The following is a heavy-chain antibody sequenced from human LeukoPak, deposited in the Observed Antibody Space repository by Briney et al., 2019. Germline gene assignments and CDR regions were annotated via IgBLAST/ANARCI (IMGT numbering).Heavy chain of an antibody. Sequence: PGGSLRLSCAASGFTFSNYGMHWVRQAPGKGLEWVAVISFDGSNKYYADSVKGRFPISRDNSKNTLYLQMNSLRAEDTAVYYCAKSIVGATGDAFDIWGQGTMVTVSS. V-gene: IGHV3-30*18. CDR3: AKSIVGATGDAFDI. D-gene: IGHD1-26*01. CDR2: ISFDGSNK. CDR1: GFTFSNYG. J-gene: IGHJ3*02.